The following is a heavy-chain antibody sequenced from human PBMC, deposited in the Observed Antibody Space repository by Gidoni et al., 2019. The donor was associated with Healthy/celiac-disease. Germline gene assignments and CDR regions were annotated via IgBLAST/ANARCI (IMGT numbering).Heavy chain of an antibody. Sequence: VQLVESGGGLVQPGGSLRLYCAASGFTFSSYSMNWVRQAPGQGLEWVAYISSSSSTIYYADSVKGRFTISRDNAKNSLYLQMNSLRDEDTAVYYCARDSHDSSGYAAFDIWGQGTMVTVSS. D-gene: IGHD3-22*01. CDR2: ISSSSSTI. CDR1: GFTFSSYS. V-gene: IGHV3-48*02. J-gene: IGHJ3*02. CDR3: ARDSHDSSGYAAFDI.